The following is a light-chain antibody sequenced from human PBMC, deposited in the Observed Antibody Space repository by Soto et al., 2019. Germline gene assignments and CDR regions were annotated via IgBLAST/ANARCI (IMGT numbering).Light chain of an antibody. V-gene: IGKV1-5*03. J-gene: IGKJ2*01. CDR1: QTISSS. Sequence: DIQMTQFPPTLSASIGDRVTITCRASQTISSSLAWYQQKPGKAPKLIIYKASTLETGVPSRFSGSGSGTEFTLTISSLQPDDFATYYCQQYDSYPPYTFGQGTSLEIK. CDR3: QQYDSYPPYT. CDR2: KAS.